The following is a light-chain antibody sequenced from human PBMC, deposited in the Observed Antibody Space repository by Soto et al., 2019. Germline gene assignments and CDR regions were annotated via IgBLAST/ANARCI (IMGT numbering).Light chain of an antibody. Sequence: EIVLTQSPGTLSLSPGERATLSCRASQSVSESLAWYQQKPGQAPRLLIYDVSYRATGIPVRFSGSGSGTDFTLTISSLEPEDFAVYYCQQYNAWPRTFGQGTKV. CDR3: QQYNAWPRT. CDR1: QSVSES. J-gene: IGKJ1*01. CDR2: DVS. V-gene: IGKV3-11*01.